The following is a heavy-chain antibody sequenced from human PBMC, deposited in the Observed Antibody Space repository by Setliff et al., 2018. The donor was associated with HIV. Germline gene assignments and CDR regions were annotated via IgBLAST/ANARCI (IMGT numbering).Heavy chain of an antibody. Sequence: PSETLSLTCTVSGGSMSSYYWSWIRQPAGKGLEWIGRVLASGSTHYNPSLRSRVTISLDTSRNQISLTMTSVTAADTAVYYCARDGFPDSTWRPTDLWGQGTLVTAPQ. CDR1: GGSMSSYY. V-gene: IGHV4-4*07. D-gene: IGHD6-13*01. CDR3: ARDGFPDSTWRPTDL. J-gene: IGHJ5*02. CDR2: VLASGST.